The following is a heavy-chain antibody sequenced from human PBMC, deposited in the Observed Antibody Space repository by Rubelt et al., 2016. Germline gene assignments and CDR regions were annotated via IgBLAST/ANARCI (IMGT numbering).Heavy chain of an antibody. J-gene: IGHJ4*02. CDR2: IYYSGST. D-gene: IGHD1-26*01. Sequence: QLQLQESGPGLVKPSETLSLTCTVSGGSISSSSYYWGWIRQPPGKGLEWIGSIYYSGSTYYNPSLKSRVTISVDTSKNQFSLKLSSVTAADTAVYYCARQYSGSYFDDWGQGTLVTVSS. V-gene: IGHV4-39*01. CDR1: GGSISSSSYY. CDR3: ARQYSGSYFDD.